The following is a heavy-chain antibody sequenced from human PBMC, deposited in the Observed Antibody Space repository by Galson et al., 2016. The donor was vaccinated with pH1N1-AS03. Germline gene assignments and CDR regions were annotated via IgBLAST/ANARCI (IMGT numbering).Heavy chain of an antibody. V-gene: IGHV2-5*02. CDR2: IYWDDDK. CDR1: GFSLATSGVG. J-gene: IGHJ4*02. Sequence: PALVKPTQTLTLTCAFSGFSLATSGVGVGWIRQPPGKALEWLALIYWDDDKLYNPSLRSRLTVTKDTSKNLVVLTLTDMDPVYTATYFCTRSRYYNTNLYYFDYWGQGTLVTVSS. CDR3: TRSRYYNTNLYYFDY. D-gene: IGHD2/OR15-2a*01.